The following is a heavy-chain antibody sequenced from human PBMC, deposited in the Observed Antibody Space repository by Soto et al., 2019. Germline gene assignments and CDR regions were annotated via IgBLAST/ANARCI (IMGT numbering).Heavy chain of an antibody. CDR2: IVPVLGLP. CDR1: GDIFNRYT. CDR3: TRAEGGGRSWHAS. V-gene: IGHV1-69*02. D-gene: IGHD2-15*01. J-gene: IGHJ5*02. Sequence: QVQLVQSGADVKKPGSSVRVACKTSGDIFNRYTIGWVRQAPGRGLEWMGRIVPVLGLPNYAQKFRGRITITADKSASSVYMDLNSLQSGDTALYYCTRAEGGGRSWHASWGQGTLVTVSS.